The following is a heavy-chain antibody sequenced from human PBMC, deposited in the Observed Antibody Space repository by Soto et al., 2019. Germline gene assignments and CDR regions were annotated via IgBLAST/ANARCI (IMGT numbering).Heavy chain of an antibody. D-gene: IGHD2-15*01. CDR1: GLTFSGYA. CDR3: AREGCSGGSCYSEAPV. J-gene: IGHJ4*02. Sequence: QVQLVESGGGVVQPGRSLRLSCAASGLTFSGYAIHWVRQAPGKGLEWVAVISYDGSNKYYADSVKGRFTISRDNYKNTLYLQMNSRRAEDTAVYYCAREGCSGGSCYSEAPVWGQGTLVTVSS. V-gene: IGHV3-30-3*01. CDR2: ISYDGSNK.